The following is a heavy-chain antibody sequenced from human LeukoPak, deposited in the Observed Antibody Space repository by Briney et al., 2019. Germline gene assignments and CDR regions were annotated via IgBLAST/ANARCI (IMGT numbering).Heavy chain of an antibody. CDR2: IYHSGST. D-gene: IGHD2-8*02. V-gene: IGHV4-38-2*01. Sequence: SETLSLTCAVSGYSISSDNYWVWIRQPPGQGLEWTGGIYHSGSTYYNPSLKSRVTMSVDTSKNQFSLKLSSVTAADTAVYYCARHVMRNHPGGSSYTHAFDTWGHGTRVTVSS. J-gene: IGHJ3*02. CDR3: ARHVMRNHPGGSSYTHAFDT. CDR1: GYSISSDNY.